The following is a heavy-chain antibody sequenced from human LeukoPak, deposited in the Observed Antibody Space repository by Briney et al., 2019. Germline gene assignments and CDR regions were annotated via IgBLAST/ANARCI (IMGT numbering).Heavy chain of an antibody. J-gene: IGHJ4*02. V-gene: IGHV4-38-2*02. CDR3: ARTMLGDKRADY. CDR1: GYPISSGYY. Sequence: PSETLPLTCTVSGYPISSGYYWGWIRQPPGKGLEWIGSIYHSGSTYYNPSLKSRVTISVDTSKNQFSLKLSSVTAADTAVYYCARTMLGDKRADYWGQGTLVTVSS. D-gene: IGHD4-17*01. CDR2: IYHSGST.